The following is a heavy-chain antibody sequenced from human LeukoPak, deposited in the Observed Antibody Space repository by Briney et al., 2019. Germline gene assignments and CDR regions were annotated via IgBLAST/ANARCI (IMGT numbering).Heavy chain of an antibody. Sequence: PGGSLRLSCAASGFTFSSYSMNWVRQAPRKGLEWVSYISSSSSTIYYADSVKGRFTISRDNAKNTLYLQMNSLRAEDTAVYYCAAQKRGSSRPYYFDYWGQGILVTVSS. CDR3: AAQKRGSSRPYYFDY. J-gene: IGHJ4*02. D-gene: IGHD3-16*02. V-gene: IGHV3-48*01. CDR2: ISSSSSTI. CDR1: GFTFSSYS.